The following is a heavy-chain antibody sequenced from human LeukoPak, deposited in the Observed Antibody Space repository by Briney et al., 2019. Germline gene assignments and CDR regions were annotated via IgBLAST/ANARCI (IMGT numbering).Heavy chain of an antibody. Sequence: GGSLRLSCAASGFTVNSNYLSWVRQAPGKGLEWVSTLYNTGNTYYANCVKGRFSISRDNYENTLFLQMNSLRAEDTAVYYCARLTADGRLYFVDWGPGTLVTVSS. V-gene: IGHV3-53*01. CDR2: LYNTGNT. CDR1: GFTVNSNY. CDR3: ARLTADGRLYFVD. D-gene: IGHD6-13*01. J-gene: IGHJ4*02.